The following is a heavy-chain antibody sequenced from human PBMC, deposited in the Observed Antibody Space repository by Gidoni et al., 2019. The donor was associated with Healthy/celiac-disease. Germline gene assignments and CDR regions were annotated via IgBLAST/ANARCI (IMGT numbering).Heavy chain of an antibody. Sequence: EVQLVESGGVVVQPGGSLRLSCAAPAFTFAASAMHWVRQAPGKVLEWVSLISWDGGSTYYADSVKGRFTISRDNSKNSLYLQMNSLRAEDTALYYCAKDMKDSSSSGRGGDYYYGMDVWGQGTTVTVSS. D-gene: IGHD6-6*01. CDR3: AKDMKDSSSSGRGGDYYYGMDV. J-gene: IGHJ6*02. V-gene: IGHV3-43D*03. CDR1: AFTFAASA. CDR2: ISWDGGST.